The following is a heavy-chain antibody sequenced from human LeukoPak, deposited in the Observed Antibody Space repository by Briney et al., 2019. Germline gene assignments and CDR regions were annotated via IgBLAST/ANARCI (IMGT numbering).Heavy chain of an antibody. CDR1: GFTFSSYG. CDR3: ARGGYSYALLFDY. Sequence: PGGSLRLSCAASGFTFSSYGMHWVRQAPGKGLEWVAFIRYDGSNKYYADSVKGRFTISRDNSKNTLYLQMNSLRAEDTAVYYCARGGYSYALLFDYWGQGTLVTVSS. CDR2: IRYDGSNK. V-gene: IGHV3-30*02. D-gene: IGHD5-18*01. J-gene: IGHJ4*02.